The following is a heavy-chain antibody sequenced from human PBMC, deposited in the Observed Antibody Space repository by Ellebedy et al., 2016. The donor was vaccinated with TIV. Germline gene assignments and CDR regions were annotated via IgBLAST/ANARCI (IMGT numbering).Heavy chain of an antibody. J-gene: IGHJ4*02. D-gene: IGHD3-16*01. CDR1: GFTFRSFD. CDR3: ARDQGWGSSWQY. Sequence: GESLKISCAASGFTFRSFDMHWVRQAPGKGPEWVAVIWSNGSNKDYADSVKGRFTVSRDNSKNTLYLQMNNLGAADTAVYYCARDQGWGSSWQYWGQGTLVTVSS. V-gene: IGHV3-33*01. CDR2: IWSNGSNK.